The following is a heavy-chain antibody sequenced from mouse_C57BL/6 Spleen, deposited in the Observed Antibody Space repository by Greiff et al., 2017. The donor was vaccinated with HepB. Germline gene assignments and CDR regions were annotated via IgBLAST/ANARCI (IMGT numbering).Heavy chain of an antibody. V-gene: IGHV5-9*01. Sequence: EVKLMESGGGLVKPGGSLKLSCAASGFTFSSYTMSWVRQTPEKRLEWVATISGGGGNTYYPDSVKGRFTISRDNAKNTLYLQMSSLRSEDTALYYCARHPIVTSYWYFDVWGTGTTVTVSS. CDR1: GFTFSSYT. J-gene: IGHJ1*03. CDR2: ISGGGGNT. D-gene: IGHD2-5*01. CDR3: ARHPIVTSYWYFDV.